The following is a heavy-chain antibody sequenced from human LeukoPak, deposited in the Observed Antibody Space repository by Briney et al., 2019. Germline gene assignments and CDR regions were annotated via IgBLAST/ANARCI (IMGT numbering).Heavy chain of an antibody. V-gene: IGHV1-46*01. CDR1: GYIFTSYA. CDR2: LNPSSGST. CDR3: ARDGEYYDSSGSYFDY. D-gene: IGHD3-22*01. Sequence: ASVKVSCKASGYIFTSYAISWVRQAPGQGLEWMGILNPSSGSTSYAQRFQGRVTMTRDTSTSTFYMGLRSLKSEDTAVYYCARDGEYYDSSGSYFDYWGQGTAVTVSS. J-gene: IGHJ4*02.